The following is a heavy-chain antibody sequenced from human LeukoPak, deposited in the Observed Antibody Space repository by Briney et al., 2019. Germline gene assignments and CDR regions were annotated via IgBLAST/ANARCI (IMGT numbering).Heavy chain of an antibody. CDR3: ARESRTFGYSYGQHFQH. V-gene: IGHV7-4-1*02. J-gene: IGHJ1*01. CDR1: GYTFTSYA. D-gene: IGHD5-18*01. CDR2: INTNTGNP. Sequence: ASVKVSCKASGYTFTSYAMNWVRQAPGQGLEWMGWINTNTGNPTYAQGFTGRFVFSLDTSVSTAYLQISSLKAEDTAVYSCARESRTFGYSYGQHFQHWGQGTLVTVSS.